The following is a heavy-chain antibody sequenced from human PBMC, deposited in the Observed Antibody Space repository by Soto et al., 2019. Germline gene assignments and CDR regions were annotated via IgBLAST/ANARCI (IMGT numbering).Heavy chain of an antibody. CDR1: GYTFTSYG. D-gene: IGHD3-22*01. J-gene: IGHJ4*02. CDR3: ARDFHSITTIVVAPDY. Sequence: ASVKVSCKASGYTFTSYGFTWVRQAPGQGLEWMGWISAYNGNTNYAQKLQGRVTMTTDTSTSTAYMELRSLRSDDTAVYYCARDFHSITTIVVAPDYRGQGTLVTVS. V-gene: IGHV1-18*04. CDR2: ISAYNGNT.